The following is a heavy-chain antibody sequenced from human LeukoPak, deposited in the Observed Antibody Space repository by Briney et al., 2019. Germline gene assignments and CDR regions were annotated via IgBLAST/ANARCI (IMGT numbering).Heavy chain of an antibody. D-gene: IGHD6-25*01. CDR3: AKGRSADITAAINY. V-gene: IGHV3-23*01. J-gene: IGHJ4*02. Sequence: TGGSLRLSCAASGFTFINSAMNWVRQGPGKGLEWVSGISGSGDSTYYADSVKGRFTISRDSSNNTLFLQINSLRAADTAAYYCAKGRSADITAAINYWAQGTLVTVSS. CDR1: GFTFINSA. CDR2: ISGSGDST.